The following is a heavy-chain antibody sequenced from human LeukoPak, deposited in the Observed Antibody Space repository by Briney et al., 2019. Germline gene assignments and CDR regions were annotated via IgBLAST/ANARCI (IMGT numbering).Heavy chain of an antibody. CDR1: GYTFTSYG. CDR3: ARVEYQLLGRYYYYGLDV. V-gene: IGHV1-18*01. Sequence: GASVKVSCKASGYTFTSYGISWVRQAPGQGLEWMGWISAYNGNTNYAQKLQGRVTMTTDTSTSTAYMELRSLRSDDTAVYYCARVEYQLLGRYYYYGLDVWGQGTTVTVSS. CDR2: ISAYNGNT. D-gene: IGHD2-2*01. J-gene: IGHJ6*02.